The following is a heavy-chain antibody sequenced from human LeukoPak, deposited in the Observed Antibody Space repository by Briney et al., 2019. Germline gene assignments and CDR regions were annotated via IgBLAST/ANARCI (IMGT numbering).Heavy chain of an antibody. J-gene: IGHJ4*02. Sequence: PGGSLRLSCAASGFIFSDYHIHWVRQAPGKGLEWVSAINSNSGYIYYADSVKGRFTISRDNARNSLYLQMYTLRVEDTAVYYCARGPWDYYDSSNYRTFDYWGQGALVTVSS. D-gene: IGHD3-22*01. CDR1: GFIFSDYH. V-gene: IGHV3-21*01. CDR3: ARGPWDYYDSSNYRTFDY. CDR2: INSNSGYI.